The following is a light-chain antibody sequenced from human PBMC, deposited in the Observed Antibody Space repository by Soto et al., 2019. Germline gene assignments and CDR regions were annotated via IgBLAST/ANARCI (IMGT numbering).Light chain of an antibody. CDR1: SSDVGDYNY. V-gene: IGLV2-14*01. CDR2: DVR. CDR3: SSYTSIDTVV. J-gene: IGLJ2*01. Sequence: QSVLTQPASVSGSPGQSITISCTGLSSDVGDYNYVSWYQQYPCKAPKLMIYDVRYRPSWVSNRFSGSKSGNTASLTISGLQAEDEADYYCSSYTSIDTVVFGGGTKLTVL.